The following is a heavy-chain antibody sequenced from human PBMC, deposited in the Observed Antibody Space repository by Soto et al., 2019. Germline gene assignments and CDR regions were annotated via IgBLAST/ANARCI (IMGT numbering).Heavy chain of an antibody. J-gene: IGHJ4*02. Sequence: GGSLRLSCASSGFTFSSYSMNWGRQAPGKGLEWVSSISSSSSYIYYADSVKGRFTISRDNAKNSLYLQMNSLRAEDTAVYYCARDRRRGGSIDYWGQGTLVTVSS. D-gene: IGHD2-15*01. V-gene: IGHV3-21*01. CDR2: ISSSSSYI. CDR1: GFTFSSYS. CDR3: ARDRRRGGSIDY.